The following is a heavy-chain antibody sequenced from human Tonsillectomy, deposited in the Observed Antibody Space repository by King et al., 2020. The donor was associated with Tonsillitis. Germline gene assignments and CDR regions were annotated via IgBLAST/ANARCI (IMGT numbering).Heavy chain of an antibody. CDR3: LRDLGSSGRGWLDY. V-gene: IGHV3-33*08. D-gene: IGHD6-25*01. J-gene: IGHJ4*02. CDR2: IWYDESNK. Sequence: VQLVESGGGVVQPGRSLRLSCAASGFTFRSYGMHWVRQAPGKGLEWVAVIWYDESNKYYADSVKGRFTISRDNSKNTLDLQMNSLRADDTAVYYCLRDLGSSGRGWLDYWGQGTLVTVSS. CDR1: GFTFRSYG.